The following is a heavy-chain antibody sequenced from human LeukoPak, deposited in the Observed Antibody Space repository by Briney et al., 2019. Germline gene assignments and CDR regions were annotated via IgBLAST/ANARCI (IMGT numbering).Heavy chain of an antibody. Sequence: ASVKVSCKASGYTFTNYGISWVRQAPGQGLEWMGWISAYNGNTNYAQKLQGRVTMTTDTSTSTAYMELRSLRSDDTAVYYCAAQRGASLHDFWSTRLFDPWGQGTLVTVSS. J-gene: IGHJ5*02. D-gene: IGHD3-3*01. CDR1: GYTFTNYG. V-gene: IGHV1-18*01. CDR3: AAQRGASLHDFWSTRLFDP. CDR2: ISAYNGNT.